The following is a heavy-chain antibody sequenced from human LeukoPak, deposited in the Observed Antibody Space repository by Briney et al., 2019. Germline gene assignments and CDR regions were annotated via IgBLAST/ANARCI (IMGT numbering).Heavy chain of an antibody. CDR3: ARHRGTVVTFDY. Sequence: PSETLSLTCTVSGGSISSSSYYRGWIRQPPGKGLEWIGSIYYSGSTYYNPSLKSRVTISVDTSKNQFSLKLSSVTAADTAVYYCARHRGTVVTFDYWGQGTLVTVSS. CDR2: IYYSGST. CDR1: GGSISSSSYY. J-gene: IGHJ4*02. V-gene: IGHV4-39*01. D-gene: IGHD4-23*01.